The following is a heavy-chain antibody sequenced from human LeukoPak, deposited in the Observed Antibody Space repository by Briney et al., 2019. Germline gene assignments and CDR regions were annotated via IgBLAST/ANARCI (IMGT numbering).Heavy chain of an antibody. D-gene: IGHD4-17*01. Sequence: SETLSLTCAVYGGSFSGYYWSWIRQPPGKGLEWIGEINHSGSTNYNTSLRSPVTISVDTSKNQFSLKLSSVTAADTAVYYCARAVPTIGYYFDYWGQGTLVTVSS. J-gene: IGHJ4*02. CDR2: INHSGST. V-gene: IGHV4-34*01. CDR3: ARAVPTIGYYFDY. CDR1: GGSFSGYY.